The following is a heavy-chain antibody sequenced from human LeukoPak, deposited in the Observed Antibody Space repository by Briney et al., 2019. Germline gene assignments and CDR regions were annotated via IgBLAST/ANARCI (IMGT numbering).Heavy chain of an antibody. CDR2: IIPIFGTA. Sequence: SVKVSCKASGGTFSSYAVSWVRQAPGQGLEWMGRIIPIFGTANYAQKFQGRVTITTDESTSTAYMELSSLRSEDTAVYYCARGGYSQNWFDPWGQGTLVTVSS. V-gene: IGHV1-69*05. CDR1: GGTFSSYA. CDR3: ARGGYSQNWFDP. D-gene: IGHD4-23*01. J-gene: IGHJ5*02.